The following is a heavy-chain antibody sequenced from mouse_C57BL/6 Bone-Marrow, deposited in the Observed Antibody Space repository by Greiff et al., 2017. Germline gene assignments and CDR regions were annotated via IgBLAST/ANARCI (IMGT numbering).Heavy chain of an antibody. D-gene: IGHD1-1*01. CDR2: ISNLAYSI. CDR1: GFTFSDYG. Sequence: EVKLMESGGGLVQPGGSLKLSCAASGFTFSDYGMAWVRQAPRKGPEWVAFISNLAYSIYYADTVTGRFTISREKAKTTLNLEMSSLRSEDAAMYYCARRLRFYAMDYWGQGTSVTVSA. J-gene: IGHJ4*01. V-gene: IGHV5-15*01. CDR3: ARRLRFYAMDY.